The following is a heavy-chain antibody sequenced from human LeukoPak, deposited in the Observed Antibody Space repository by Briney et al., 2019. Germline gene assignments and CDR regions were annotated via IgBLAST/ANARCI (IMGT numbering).Heavy chain of an antibody. J-gene: IGHJ4*02. Sequence: GASLRLSCAASGFTFISYAMTWVRQAPGKGLEWVSVISGSGGSTYYADSVKGRFTVSRDNSKNTLYLQVNSLRGEDTALYYCAKFGRSGWSPFYFDYWGQGTLVTVSS. CDR3: AKFGRSGWSPFYFDY. CDR2: ISGSGGST. D-gene: IGHD6-19*01. CDR1: GFTFISYA. V-gene: IGHV3-23*01.